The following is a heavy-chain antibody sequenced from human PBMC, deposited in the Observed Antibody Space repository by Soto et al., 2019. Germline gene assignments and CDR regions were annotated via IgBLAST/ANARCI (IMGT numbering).Heavy chain of an antibody. V-gene: IGHV1-18*01. CDR1: VYTFTSYG. J-gene: IGHJ6*02. D-gene: IGHD3-3*01. CDR3: ARSTITIFGVVIDYYYYGMDV. Sequence: ASVKVSCKASVYTFTSYGISWVRQAPGQGLDWMGWISAYNGNTDYAQKLQGRVTMTTDTSTSTAYMELRSLRSDDTAVYYCARSTITIFGVVIDYYYYGMDVWGQGTTVTVSS. CDR2: ISAYNGNT.